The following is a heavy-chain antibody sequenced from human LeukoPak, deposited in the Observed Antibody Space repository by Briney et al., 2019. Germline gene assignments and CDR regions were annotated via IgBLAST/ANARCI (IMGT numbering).Heavy chain of an antibody. J-gene: IGHJ4*02. CDR1: GYTFNGHY. V-gene: IGHV1-2*02. Sequence: DSLKVSCKASGYTFNGHYMHWVRQAPGQGLEWMGWINTNSGDTNYAQKFQGRVTMTRDTSISTFYTELSRLRSDDSAVYYCAREAYGSGSYHFDYWGQGTLVTVSS. D-gene: IGHD3-10*01. CDR3: AREAYGSGSYHFDY. CDR2: INTNSGDT.